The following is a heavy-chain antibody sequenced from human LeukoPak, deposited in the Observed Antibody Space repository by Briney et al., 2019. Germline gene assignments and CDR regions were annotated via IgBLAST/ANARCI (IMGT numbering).Heavy chain of an antibody. CDR2: ISSGSSYI. D-gene: IGHD2-15*01. J-gene: IGHJ4*02. Sequence: GGSLRLSCAASGFTFSSYSMDWVRQAPGKGLEWVSSISSGSSYIYYADSVRGRFTISRDNAKNSLYLQMNTLRAEDTAVYYCAKVLRGSQSDYWGQGTLVTVSS. CDR1: GFTFSSYS. CDR3: AKVLRGSQSDY. V-gene: IGHV3-21*01.